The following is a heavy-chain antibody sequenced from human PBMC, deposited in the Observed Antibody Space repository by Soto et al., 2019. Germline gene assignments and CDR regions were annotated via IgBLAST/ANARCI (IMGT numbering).Heavy chain of an antibody. J-gene: IGHJ4*02. CDR2: IREDGNEK. CDR1: GVTFSSYW. V-gene: IGHV3-7*05. CDR3: ARQRDGY. Sequence: EVLLVENGGALVQPGGSLRISCVGSGVTFSSYWMTWVRQAPGKGLEWVANIREDGNEKFYVDSVRGRFTISRDNAQNSLFLQLTSLRAVDSAVYYCARQRDGYWGQGTLFTVSS.